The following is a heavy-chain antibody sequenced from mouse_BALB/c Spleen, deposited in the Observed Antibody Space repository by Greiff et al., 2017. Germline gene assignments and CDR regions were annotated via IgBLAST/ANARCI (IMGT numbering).Heavy chain of an antibody. CDR2: IDPETGGT. CDR3: TRPSRYFDV. Sequence: QVQLQQSGAELVRPGASVTLSCKASGYTFTDYEMHWVKQTPVHGLEWIGAIDPETGGTAYNQKFKGKATLTADKSSSTAYMELRSLTSEDSAVYYCTRPSRYFDVWGAGTTVTVSS. V-gene: IGHV1-15*01. J-gene: IGHJ1*01. CDR1: GYTFTDYE.